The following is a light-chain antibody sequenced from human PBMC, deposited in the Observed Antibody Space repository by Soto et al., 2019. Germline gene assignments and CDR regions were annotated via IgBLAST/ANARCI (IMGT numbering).Light chain of an antibody. V-gene: IGLV2-14*01. CDR3: SSYTSSSTLV. Sequence: QSVLTQPASVSGSPGQSITISCTGTSSYVGGYNYVSWYQQHPGKAPKLMIYDVSNRPSGVSNRFSGSKSGNTASLTISGLQAEDEADYYCSSYTSSSTLVFGGGTKLTV. J-gene: IGLJ2*01. CDR2: DVS. CDR1: SSYVGGYNY.